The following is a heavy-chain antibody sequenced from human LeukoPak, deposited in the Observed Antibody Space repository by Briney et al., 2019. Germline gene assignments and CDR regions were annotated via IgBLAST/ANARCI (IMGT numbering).Heavy chain of an antibody. Sequence: GGSLKLSCAASGFTFSGSTMHWVRQASGKGLKWVGRIRSKTHNYATAFAESVKGRFTISRDDSKNTAYLQMNSLKTEDTAVYFCARGSFGSIDYWGQGTLVTVSS. CDR3: ARGSFGSIDY. V-gene: IGHV3-73*01. CDR2: IRSKTHNYAT. J-gene: IGHJ4*02. CDR1: GFTFSGST. D-gene: IGHD5-18*01.